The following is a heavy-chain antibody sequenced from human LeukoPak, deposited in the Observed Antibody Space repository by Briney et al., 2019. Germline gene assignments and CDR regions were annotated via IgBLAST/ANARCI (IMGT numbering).Heavy chain of an antibody. CDR3: AHRTFDWLLSQGSRFDP. V-gene: IGHV2-5*01. D-gene: IGHD3-9*01. CDR1: GFSLSTSGVG. J-gene: IGHJ5*02. CDR2: IYWSDDK. Sequence: SGPTLVNPTQTLTLTCTFSGFSLSTSGVGVGWIRQPPGKALEWLALIYWSDDKRYSPSLKSRLTITKDTSKNQVVLTMTNMDPVDTATYYCAHRTFDWLLSQGSRFDPWGQGTLVTVSS.